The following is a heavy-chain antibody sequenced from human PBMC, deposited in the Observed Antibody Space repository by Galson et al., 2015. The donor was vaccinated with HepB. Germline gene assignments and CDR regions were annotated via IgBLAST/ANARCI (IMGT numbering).Heavy chain of an antibody. CDR2: VYYSGST. J-gene: IGHJ1*01. V-gene: IGHV4-59*08. Sequence: ETLSLTCTVSGVSISNYYWSWIRQPPGKGLEWIGYVYYSGSTNYNPSLKSRVTMSVDTSKNQFSLQLSSVTAADTAVYYCAGLFRAAGTLHFHYWGRGTLVTVSS. CDR1: GVSISNYY. D-gene: IGHD6-13*01. CDR3: AGLFRAAGTLHFHY.